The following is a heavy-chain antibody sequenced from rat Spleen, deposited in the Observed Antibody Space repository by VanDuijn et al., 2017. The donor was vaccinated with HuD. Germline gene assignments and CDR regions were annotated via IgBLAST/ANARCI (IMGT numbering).Heavy chain of an antibody. CDR2: ISFEGSGT. CDR3: TRGYVMDA. Sequence: EVQLVESDGGLVQPGRSLNLSCAASGFTFSDFFMAWVRQAPAKGLEWVATISFEGSGTYYGDSVKGRFTISRDNAKNTQYLQMDSLRSEDTATYYCTRGYVMDAWGQGASVTVSS. V-gene: IGHV5-29*01. J-gene: IGHJ4*01. CDR1: GFTFSDFF.